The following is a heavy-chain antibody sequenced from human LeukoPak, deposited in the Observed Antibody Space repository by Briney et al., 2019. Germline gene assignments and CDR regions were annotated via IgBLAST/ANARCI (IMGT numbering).Heavy chain of an antibody. D-gene: IGHD3-3*01. J-gene: IGHJ4*02. CDR3: ERDLDFWRFDL. CDR1: GFTLGSYW. Sequence: PGESLRLSCAASGFTLGSYWMSWVRQAPGQGLEWVASIMKDGGQKIYVDSVKGRFTVSRDNAKNSLYLQMNSLRAEDSAVYYCERDLDFWRFDLWGQGTGVTVS. V-gene: IGHV3-7*01. CDR2: IMKDGGQK.